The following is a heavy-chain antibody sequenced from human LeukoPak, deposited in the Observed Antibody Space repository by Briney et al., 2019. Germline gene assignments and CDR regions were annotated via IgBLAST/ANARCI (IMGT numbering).Heavy chain of an antibody. CDR1: GFTFADYA. V-gene: IGHV3-49*04. CDR3: ARDNRYFDSRQSEHYYFDY. J-gene: IGHJ4*02. CDR2: VRSKTYGGTT. Sequence: GGSLRLSCTTSGFTFADYAMTWVRQAPGKGLEWVGFVRSKTYGGTTEYAASVKGRFTISRDDSKSIAYLQMNSLRAEDTAVYYCARDNRYFDSRQSEHYYFDYWGQGTLVTVSS. D-gene: IGHD3-9*01.